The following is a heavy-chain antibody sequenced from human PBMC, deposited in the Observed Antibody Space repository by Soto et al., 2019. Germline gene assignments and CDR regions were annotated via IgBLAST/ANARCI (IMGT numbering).Heavy chain of an antibody. D-gene: IGHD1-26*01. V-gene: IGHV3-23*01. J-gene: IGHJ3*02. CDR1: GFTFSSYA. CDR2: ISGCGAST. CDR3: AKDTGIVGHKGCFDI. Sequence: VQLLESGGGLVQPGGSLRLSCAASGFTFSSYAMSRVRQSPGKRLERVSAISGCGASTYYAVSAKGRFNISSDKSKSTLYLQMNSLSAEDTAVYYCAKDTGIVGHKGCFDISGQGTMVIVSS.